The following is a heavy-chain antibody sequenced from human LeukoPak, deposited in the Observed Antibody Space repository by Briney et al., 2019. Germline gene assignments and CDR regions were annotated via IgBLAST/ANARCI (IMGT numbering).Heavy chain of an antibody. CDR2: IKQDGSEK. Sequence: GGSLRLSCTASGFTFRWYWMSWVRQAPGKGLEWVANIKQDGSEKYYVDSVKGRFTISRDNAKNSVYLQMNSLRAEDTAVYYCARDLLVVGAVKDGCWGQGTLVTVSS. CDR1: GFTFRWYW. J-gene: IGHJ4*02. D-gene: IGHD2-15*01. V-gene: IGHV3-7*01. CDR3: ARDLLVVGAVKDGC.